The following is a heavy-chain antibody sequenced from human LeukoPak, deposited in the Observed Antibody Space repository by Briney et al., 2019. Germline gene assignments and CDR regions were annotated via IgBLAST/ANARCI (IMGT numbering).Heavy chain of an antibody. J-gene: IGHJ4*02. Sequence: SETLSLTCTVSGGSISSYYWSWIRQPPGKGLEWIGYTYYSGSTNYNPSLKSRVTISVDTSKNQFSLKLSSVTAADTAVYYCARFRGYSYGDFDYWGQGTLVTVSS. CDR1: GGSISSYY. CDR2: TYYSGST. D-gene: IGHD5-18*01. V-gene: IGHV4-59*01. CDR3: ARFRGYSYGDFDY.